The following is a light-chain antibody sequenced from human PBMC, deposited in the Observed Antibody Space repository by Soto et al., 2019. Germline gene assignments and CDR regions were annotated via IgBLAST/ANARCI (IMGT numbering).Light chain of an antibody. CDR3: QQFTTFPVT. Sequence: AMQLTQSPSSLSASVGDRVTITCRPSQGIASALAWYQQRPGKPPSLLIYDASTSESGVPSRFSGSGSETDFTLTISSLQPEDFGTYYCQQFTTFPVTFGGGTRVEIK. V-gene: IGKV1-13*02. CDR2: DAS. J-gene: IGKJ4*01. CDR1: QGIASA.